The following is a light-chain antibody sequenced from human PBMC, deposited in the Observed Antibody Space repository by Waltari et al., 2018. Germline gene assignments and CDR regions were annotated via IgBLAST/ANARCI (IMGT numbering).Light chain of an antibody. CDR2: VNSDGSH. CDR3: QTGGHGTWV. V-gene: IGLV4-69*01. J-gene: IGLJ3*02. Sequence: QLVLTQSPSASASLGASVKLTCTLSSGHSSNVVAWHQQRPEKGPRYLMKVNSDGSHSKGDEIPVRFSGSCSGAERYLTISNLQSEDEADYYCQTGGHGTWVFGGGTKLTVL. CDR1: SGHSSNV.